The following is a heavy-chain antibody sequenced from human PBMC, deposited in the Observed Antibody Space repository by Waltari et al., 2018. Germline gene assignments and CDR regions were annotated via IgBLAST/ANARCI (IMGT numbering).Heavy chain of an antibody. CDR3: AREDYNFYYFDL. J-gene: IGHJ4*02. CDR1: GFAFRRFG. D-gene: IGHD3-3*01. V-gene: IGHV3-30*03. CDR2: ISYDGSNK. Sequence: QVQLVESGGGVVQPGRSLRLSCAASGFAFRRFGVEWVRQVPGKGLGWVAHISYDGSNKNYLDSVKGRFTISRDNSKDTLFLQMNSLRPEDTAVYFCAREDYNFYYFDLWGQGTLVTVSS.